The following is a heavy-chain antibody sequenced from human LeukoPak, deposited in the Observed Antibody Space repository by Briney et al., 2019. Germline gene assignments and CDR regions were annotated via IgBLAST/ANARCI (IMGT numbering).Heavy chain of an antibody. J-gene: IGHJ5*02. CDR3: ARGPTSYNWFDP. CDR1: GGSISSSGYY. Sequence: ESSETLSLTCTVSGGSISSSGYYWGWIRQPPGKGLEWIGSIFYSGTTYYNPSLKSRVTISVDTSKNQFSLKLSSVTAADTAVYYCARGPTSYNWFDPWGQGTLVTVSS. CDR2: IFYSGTT. V-gene: IGHV4-39*01.